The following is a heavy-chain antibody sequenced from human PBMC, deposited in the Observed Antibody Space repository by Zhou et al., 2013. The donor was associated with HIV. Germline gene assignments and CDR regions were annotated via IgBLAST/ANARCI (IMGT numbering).Heavy chain of an antibody. D-gene: IGHD6-25*01. V-gene: IGHV1-24*01. J-gene: IGHJ2*01. CDR3: ATAVAAPRWYFDL. CDR2: FDPEDGET. Sequence: QVHLVQSGADVKKPRASVKVSCKVSGYTLTELSIHWVRQAPGEGLEWMGGFDPEDGETIYAQKFQGRVTMTEDTSTDTAYMELSSLRSEDTAVYYCATAVAAPRWYFDLWGRGTLVTVSS. CDR1: GYTLTELS.